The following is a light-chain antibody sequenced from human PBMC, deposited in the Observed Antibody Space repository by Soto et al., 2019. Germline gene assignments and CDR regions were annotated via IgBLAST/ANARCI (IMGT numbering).Light chain of an antibody. CDR3: QSHDSSLSGHVV. CDR2: GNS. Sequence: QSVLTQPPSVSGAPGQRVTISCTGSSSNIGAGYDVHWYQQLPGTAPKLLIYGNSNRPSGVPDRFSGSKSGTSASLAITGLQAEDEADYYCQSHDSSLSGHVVFGGGTKLPVL. V-gene: IGLV1-40*01. CDR1: SSNIGAGYD. J-gene: IGLJ2*01.